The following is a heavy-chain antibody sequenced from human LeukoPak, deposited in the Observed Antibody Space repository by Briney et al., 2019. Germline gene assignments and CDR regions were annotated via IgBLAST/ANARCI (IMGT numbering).Heavy chain of an antibody. CDR1: GYTFTGYY. CDR3: ARDYDSSGYTDY. CDR2: INPNSGGT. D-gene: IGHD3-22*01. Sequence: ASVKVSCKASGYTFTGYYMHWVRQAPGQGLEWNGSINPNSGGTDYAQKFQGRVTMTRDTSISTAYMELSRLRSDDTAVYYCARDYDSSGYTDYWGQGTLVTVSS. J-gene: IGHJ4*02. V-gene: IGHV1-2*02.